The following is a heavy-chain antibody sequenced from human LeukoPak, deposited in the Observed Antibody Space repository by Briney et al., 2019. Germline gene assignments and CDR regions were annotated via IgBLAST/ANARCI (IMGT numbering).Heavy chain of an antibody. J-gene: IGHJ4*02. CDR1: GFTFSDYY. CDR2: ISSSSDYI. D-gene: IGHD2-2*01. Sequence: PGGSLRLSCAASGFTFSDYYMSWIRQAPGKGLEWVSYISSSSDYIYYADSVKGRFTISRDNARNTVYLHMNSLRAEDTAVFYCARADQGPLDYWGQGTLVTVSS. V-gene: IGHV3-11*06. CDR3: ARADQGPLDY.